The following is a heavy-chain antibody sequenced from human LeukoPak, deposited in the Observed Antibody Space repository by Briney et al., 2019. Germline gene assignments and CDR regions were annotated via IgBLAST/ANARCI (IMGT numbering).Heavy chain of an antibody. V-gene: IGHV3-74*01. CDR1: GFTFSTYW. CDR2: ISSDGRST. Sequence: PGGSLRLSCAASGFTFSTYWMHWVRQTPGKGLVWVSRISSDGRSTYYADSVKGRFTISRDNAKNTLYLQMNSLRAEDTGVYYCARGAGDGSGNYLFNYWGQGTLVTVSS. CDR3: ARGAGDGSGNYLFNY. D-gene: IGHD3-10*01. J-gene: IGHJ4*02.